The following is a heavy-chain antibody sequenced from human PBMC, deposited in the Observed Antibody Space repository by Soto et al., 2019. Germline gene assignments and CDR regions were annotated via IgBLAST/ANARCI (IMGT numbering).Heavy chain of an antibody. V-gene: IGHV1-69*13. D-gene: IGHD6-13*01. CDR2: IIPIFGTA. CDR3: ARDRIAAAGTVYYGMDV. Sequence: SVKVSCKASGGTFSSYAISWVRQAPGQGLEWMGGIIPIFGTANYAQKFQGRVTITADESTSTAYMELSSLRSEDTAVYYCARDRIAAAGTVYYGMDVWGQGTTVTVS. CDR1: GGTFSSYA. J-gene: IGHJ6*02.